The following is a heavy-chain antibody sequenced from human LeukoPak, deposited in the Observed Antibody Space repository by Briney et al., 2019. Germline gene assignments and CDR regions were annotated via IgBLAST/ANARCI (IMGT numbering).Heavy chain of an antibody. CDR2: TYYRSKWYN. CDR1: GDSVSRDTAA. D-gene: IGHD6-13*01. Sequence: SQTLSLTCAISGDSVSRDTAAWNWVRQSPSRGLEWLGRTYYRSKWYNDYAVSVKSRITINPDTSKNQLSLQLNSVTPEDTAVYYCARDRGGSGWYYFDNWGQGSLVTVSS. V-gene: IGHV6-1*01. CDR3: ARDRGGSGWYYFDN. J-gene: IGHJ4*02.